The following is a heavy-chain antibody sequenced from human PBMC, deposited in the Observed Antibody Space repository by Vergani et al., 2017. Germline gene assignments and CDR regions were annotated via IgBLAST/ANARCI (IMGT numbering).Heavy chain of an antibody. CDR3: AREWEQQLPN. D-gene: IGHD6-13*01. CDR1: GYSFSSYD. CDR2: IIPIFGTA. V-gene: IGHV1-69*01. Sequence: QVQLVQSGAEVKKPGASVKVSCRASGYSFSSYDISWVRQAPGQGLEWIGGIIPIFGTANYAQKSEGRVRITADESTSTSYMELSSLRSEDTAVYYCAREWEQQLPNWGQGTLVTVSS. J-gene: IGHJ4*02.